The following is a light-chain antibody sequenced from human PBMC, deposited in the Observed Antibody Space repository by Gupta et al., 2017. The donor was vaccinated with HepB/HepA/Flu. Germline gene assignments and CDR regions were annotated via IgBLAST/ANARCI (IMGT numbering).Light chain of an antibody. CDR3: SSYTSSSTLE. J-gene: IGLJ2*01. CDR1: SSDIGGYNS. Sequence: QSALTPPASVSGSPGQSITLSCTGTSSDIGGYNSVSWYQQHPGKVPKLMIYDVSNPTAGVSNRFAGSKSGNTASLTIAGLRAEDEADYYCSSYTSSSTLEFGGGTKVTVL. V-gene: IGLV2-14*03. CDR2: DVS.